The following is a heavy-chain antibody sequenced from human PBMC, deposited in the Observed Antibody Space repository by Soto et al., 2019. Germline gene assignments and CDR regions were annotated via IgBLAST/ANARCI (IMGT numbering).Heavy chain of an antibody. CDR1: GFTFSSYG. CDR2: IWYDGSNK. Sequence: PGGSLRLSCAASGFTFSSYGMHWVRQAPGKGLEWVAVIWYDGSNKYYADSVKGRFTISRDNSKNTLYLQMDSLRAEDTAAYYCARDVYCSGGSCRDFPDEHWYFDLWGRGTLVTVSS. J-gene: IGHJ2*01. D-gene: IGHD2-15*01. V-gene: IGHV3-33*01. CDR3: ARDVYCSGGSCRDFPDEHWYFDL.